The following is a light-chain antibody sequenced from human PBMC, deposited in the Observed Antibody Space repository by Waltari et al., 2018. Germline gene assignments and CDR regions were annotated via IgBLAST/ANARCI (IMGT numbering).Light chain of an antibody. Sequence: TLYCRASQSIDNFLAWYQQKPGQAPSLLIYDSSNRATDIPARFSGSGSGTDFTLTISSLEPEDFAVYYCQQRSGWPPTFGGGTKVDI. CDR1: QSIDNF. CDR2: DSS. V-gene: IGKV3-11*01. J-gene: IGKJ4*01. CDR3: QQRSGWPPT.